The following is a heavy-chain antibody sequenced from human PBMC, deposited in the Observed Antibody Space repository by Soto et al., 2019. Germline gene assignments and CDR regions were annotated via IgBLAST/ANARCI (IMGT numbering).Heavy chain of an antibody. J-gene: IGHJ6*01. Sequence: SETVSLTCTVSGGSISSSSYYWGWIRQPPGKGLEWSGSIYYSGSPYYSPSLKSRVTISVDTSKNQFSLKLSSVTAADTAVYYCARGYDFWSCYLDYYYYGMDVWGQGTTVT. V-gene: IGHV4-39*01. CDR1: GGSISSSSYY. CDR2: IYYSGSP. D-gene: IGHD3-3*01. CDR3: ARGYDFWSCYLDYYYYGMDV.